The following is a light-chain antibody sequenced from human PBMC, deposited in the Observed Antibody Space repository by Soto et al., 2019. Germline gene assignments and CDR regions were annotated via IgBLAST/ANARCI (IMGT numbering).Light chain of an antibody. CDR1: QGISSW. J-gene: IGKJ1*01. CDR3: LQLYNFSWT. CDR2: AAS. V-gene: IGKV1-12*01. Sequence: DIQMTQSPSSVSASVGDRFTITCRASQGISSWLAWYQQKPGKAPKLLIYAASSLQSGVPSRFSGSGSGTDFTLTISRPQPEDFATYYCLQLYNFSWTFGQGTKVDIK.